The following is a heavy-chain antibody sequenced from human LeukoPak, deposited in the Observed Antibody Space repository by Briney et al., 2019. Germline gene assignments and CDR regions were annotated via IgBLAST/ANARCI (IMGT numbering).Heavy chain of an antibody. CDR3: ARAFGDGYNYFDY. J-gene: IGHJ4*02. CDR2: IYYSGST. Sequence: SETLSLTCTGPGGSISSYYWSWLRQPPGKGLEWLGYIYYSGSTNYNPSLKSRVTISVDTSKNQFSLKLSSVSAADTAVYYCARAFGDGYNYFDYWGQGTLVTVSS. CDR1: GGSISSYY. V-gene: IGHV4-59*01. D-gene: IGHD5-24*01.